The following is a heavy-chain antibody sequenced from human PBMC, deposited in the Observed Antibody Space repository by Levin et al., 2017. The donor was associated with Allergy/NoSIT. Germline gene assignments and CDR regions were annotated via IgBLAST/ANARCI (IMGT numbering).Heavy chain of an antibody. CDR2: ISYDGSNK. J-gene: IGHJ4*02. CDR1: GFTFSSYA. D-gene: IGHD3-9*01. V-gene: IGHV3-30-3*01. CDR3: ARDRSVLRYFDWLGTDY. Sequence: GGSLRLSCAASGFTFSSYAMHWVRQAPGKGLEWVAVISYDGSNKYYADSVKGRFTISRDNSKNTLYLQMNSLRAEDTAVYYCARDRSVLRYFDWLGTDYWGQGTLVTVSS.